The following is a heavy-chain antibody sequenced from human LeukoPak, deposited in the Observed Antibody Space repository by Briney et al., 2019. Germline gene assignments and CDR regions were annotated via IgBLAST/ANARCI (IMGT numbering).Heavy chain of an antibody. D-gene: IGHD5-18*01. CDR2: ISGSGGST. CDR3: AKDSPARDSFGVDY. Sequence: PGGSLRLFCAASGFTFSSYAMSWVRQAPGKGLEWVSAISGSGGSTYYADSVKGRFTISRDNSKNTLYLQMNSLRAEDTAVYYCAKDSPARDSFGVDYWGQGTLVTVSS. J-gene: IGHJ4*02. V-gene: IGHV3-23*01. CDR1: GFTFSSYA.